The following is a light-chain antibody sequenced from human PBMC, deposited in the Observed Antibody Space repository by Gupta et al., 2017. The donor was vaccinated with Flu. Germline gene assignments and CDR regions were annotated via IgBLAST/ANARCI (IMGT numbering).Light chain of an antibody. Sequence: PSTLSASVGDRVTITCRASQTISSWVAWYQQKPGKAPKLLIYKASSLESGVPSRFSGTGSGTEFTLTISSLQPDDVATYYCQQYNSYSLTFGQGTKVEVK. J-gene: IGKJ1*01. V-gene: IGKV1-5*03. CDR2: KAS. CDR1: QTISSW. CDR3: QQYNSYSLT.